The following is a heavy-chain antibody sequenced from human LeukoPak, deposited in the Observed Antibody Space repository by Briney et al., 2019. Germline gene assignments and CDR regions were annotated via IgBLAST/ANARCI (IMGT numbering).Heavy chain of an antibody. CDR1: GGSFSGYY. Sequence: SETLSLTCAVYGGSFSGYYWSWIRHPPGKGLEGIGEINHSGSTNYNPSLKSRVTISVDTSKNQIYLTLNSVTAADTAVYCCATLPLKDRQIIYPWGQGSLVTVSS. V-gene: IGHV4-34*01. CDR2: INHSGST. D-gene: IGHD3-16*01. CDR3: ATLPLKDRQIIYP. J-gene: IGHJ5*02.